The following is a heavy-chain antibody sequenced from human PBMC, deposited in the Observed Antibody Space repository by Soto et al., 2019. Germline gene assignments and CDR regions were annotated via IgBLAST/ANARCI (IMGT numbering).Heavy chain of an antibody. CDR1: GFTFSSCT. V-gene: IGHV3-21*01. D-gene: IGHD2-15*01. Sequence: EVHLVESGGGLVKPGGSLRLSCAVSGFTFSSCTMNWVRQAPGKGLEWVSSISPSTSHIYYADSVKGRFTISRDNAKNSLFLQMNSLRAEDTAVYYCSGCSGGACHQTYGMDDRGQGTKVTVSS. CDR2: ISPSTSHI. J-gene: IGHJ6*02. CDR3: SGCSGGACHQTYGMDD.